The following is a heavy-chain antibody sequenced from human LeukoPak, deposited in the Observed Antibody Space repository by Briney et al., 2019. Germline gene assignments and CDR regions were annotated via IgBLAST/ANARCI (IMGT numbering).Heavy chain of an antibody. CDR1: GGSISSYY. Sequence: SETLSLTCTVSGGSISSYYWSWIRRPPGKGLEWIGYIYYSGSTNYNPSLKSRVTISVDASKNQFSLKLSSVTAADTAVYYCARVSFRSGGRWVFDYWGQGTLVTVSS. J-gene: IGHJ4*02. D-gene: IGHD1-26*01. CDR2: IYYSGST. V-gene: IGHV4-59*01. CDR3: ARVSFRSGGRWVFDY.